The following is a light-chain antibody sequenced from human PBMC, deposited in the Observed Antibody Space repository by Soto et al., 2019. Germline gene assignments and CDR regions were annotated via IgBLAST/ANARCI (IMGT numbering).Light chain of an antibody. CDR1: QDISVY. CDR3: QHYDDVLVT. CDR2: DAS. V-gene: IGKV1-33*01. J-gene: IGKJ4*01. Sequence: DIQLTKSPSSLSASVGETVTVTCQASQDISVYLNWYQEKPGKAPTLLIYDASNLKTGVPSRFSGLGSGTHFTLTISNLQPEDIATYFCQHYDDVLVTFGGGTKVDSK.